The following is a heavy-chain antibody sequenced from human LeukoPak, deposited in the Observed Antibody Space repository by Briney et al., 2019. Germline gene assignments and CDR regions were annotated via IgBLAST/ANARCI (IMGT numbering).Heavy chain of an antibody. Sequence: ASVKVSCKASGYTFTSYYMHWVRQAPGQGLEWMGIINPSGGSTSYAQKFQGRVTMTRDTSTSTVYMELSSLRSEDTAVYYCARGLITASVWYSNRGNYFDFWGQGTLVTVSS. CDR3: ARGLITASVWYSNRGNYFDF. CDR2: INPSGGST. J-gene: IGHJ4*02. V-gene: IGHV1-46*01. CDR1: GYTFTSYY. D-gene: IGHD6-19*01.